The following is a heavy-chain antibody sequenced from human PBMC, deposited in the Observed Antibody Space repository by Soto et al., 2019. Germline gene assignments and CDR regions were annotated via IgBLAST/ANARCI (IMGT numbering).Heavy chain of an antibody. J-gene: IGHJ5*02. Sequence: WASVKVSCKASGYTFTDYYMNWVRQAPGQGPEWMGWINPKNGVIKYSQKFQGSITLTRDTSISTAYMELRSLRSDDTAVYYCARSPHYYYDSSGYHPPGWFDPWGQGTLVTVSS. CDR3: ARSPHYYYDSSGYHPPGWFDP. CDR2: INPKNGVI. D-gene: IGHD3-22*01. CDR1: GYTFTDYY. V-gene: IGHV1-2*04.